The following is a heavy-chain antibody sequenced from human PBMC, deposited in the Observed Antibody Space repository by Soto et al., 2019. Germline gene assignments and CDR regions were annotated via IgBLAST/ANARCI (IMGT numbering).Heavy chain of an antibody. CDR1: GFTFSSYS. V-gene: IGHV3-21*01. CDR3: ARDLYYGSGSYSHYYGMDV. Sequence: GGSLRLSCAASGFTFSSYSMNWVRQAPGKGLEWVSSISSSSSYIYYADSVKGRFTISRDNAKNSLYLQMNSLRAEDTAVYYCARDLYYGSGSYSHYYGMDVWGQGTTVTVSS. D-gene: IGHD3-10*01. CDR2: ISSSSSYI. J-gene: IGHJ6*02.